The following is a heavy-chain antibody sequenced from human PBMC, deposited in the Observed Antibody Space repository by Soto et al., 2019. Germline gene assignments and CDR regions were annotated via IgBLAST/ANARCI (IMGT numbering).Heavy chain of an antibody. D-gene: IGHD3-22*01. Sequence: SETLSLTCSVSGRSITSYYWSWVRQPPGKGLEWIGYIYDNGITSQNPSLKSRGTMSADTSQNQFSVKLTSVTGADTAVYFCARTYDSNGYANEFDSWGQGILVTVSS. CDR3: ARTYDSNGYANEFDS. CDR2: IYDNGIT. CDR1: GRSITSYY. V-gene: IGHV4-59*12. J-gene: IGHJ4*02.